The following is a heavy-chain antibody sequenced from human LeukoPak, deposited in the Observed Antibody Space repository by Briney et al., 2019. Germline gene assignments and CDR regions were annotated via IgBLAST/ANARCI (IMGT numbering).Heavy chain of an antibody. CDR3: ARFGPPNCSGGSCLFDY. Sequence: SETLSLTCTVSGFTISSVGYSWRWIRQHPGKGLEWIGYIYYSGTTYYNPSLRSRVTISVDTSKDQFSLRLSSVTAADTAVYYCARFGPPNCSGGSCLFDYWGQGTLVTVSS. CDR1: GFTISSVGYS. D-gene: IGHD2-15*01. CDR2: IYYSGTT. J-gene: IGHJ4*02. V-gene: IGHV4-31*03.